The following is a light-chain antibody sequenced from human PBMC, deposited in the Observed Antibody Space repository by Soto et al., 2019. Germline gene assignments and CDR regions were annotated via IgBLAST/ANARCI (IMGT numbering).Light chain of an antibody. CDR2: EVS. CDR3: SSFTSSSTVV. Sequence: QSVLTQPASVSGSPGQSITISCTGTSSDVGTYNYVSWYQQYPGKVPKLMIYEVSHRPSGVSNRFSGSKSGKTASLTISGLQAEDEAEYYCSSFTSSSTVVFGGGTQLTVL. V-gene: IGLV2-14*01. J-gene: IGLJ2*01. CDR1: SSDVGTYNY.